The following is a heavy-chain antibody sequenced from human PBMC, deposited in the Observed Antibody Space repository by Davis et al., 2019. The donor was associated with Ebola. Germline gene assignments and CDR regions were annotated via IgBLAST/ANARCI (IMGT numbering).Heavy chain of an antibody. J-gene: IGHJ4*02. V-gene: IGHV1-46*01. CDR3: ARVKWNYYDSSGYFSGGLDY. CDR1: GYTSTSYY. D-gene: IGHD3-22*01. Sequence: ASVKVSCKASGYTSTSYYMHWVRQAPGQGLEWMGIINPSGGSTSYAQKFQGRVTMTRDTSTSTVYMELSSLRSEDTAVYYCARVKWNYYDSSGYFSGGLDYWGQGTLVTVSS. CDR2: INPSGGST.